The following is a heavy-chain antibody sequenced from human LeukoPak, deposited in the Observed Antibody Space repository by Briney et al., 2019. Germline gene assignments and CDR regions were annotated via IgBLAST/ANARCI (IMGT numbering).Heavy chain of an antibody. CDR3: AKDWEYYDFWSGLGVFDY. Sequence: GGSLRLSCAASGFTFSSYGMHWVRQAPGKGLEWVAFIRYDGSNKYYADSVKGRITISRDNSKNTLYLQMNSLRAEDTAVYYCAKDWEYYDFWSGLGVFDYWGQGTLVTVSS. D-gene: IGHD3-3*01. CDR2: IRYDGSNK. J-gene: IGHJ4*02. CDR1: GFTFSSYG. V-gene: IGHV3-30*02.